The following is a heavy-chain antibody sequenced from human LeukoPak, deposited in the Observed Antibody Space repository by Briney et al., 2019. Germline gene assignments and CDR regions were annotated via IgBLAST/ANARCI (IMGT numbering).Heavy chain of an antibody. CDR1: GFTFSSYW. Sequence: GGSLRLSCAASGFTFSSYWMHWVRQAPGKGLVWVSRINSDGSSTSYADSVKGRFTISRDNAKSTLYLQMNSLRAEDTAVYYCARTGRSDYGDYSYFDYWGQGTLVTVSS. CDR3: ARTGRSDYGDYSYFDY. CDR2: INSDGSST. V-gene: IGHV3-74*01. J-gene: IGHJ4*02. D-gene: IGHD4-17*01.